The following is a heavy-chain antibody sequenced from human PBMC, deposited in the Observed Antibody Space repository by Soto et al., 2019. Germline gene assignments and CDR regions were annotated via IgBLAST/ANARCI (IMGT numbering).Heavy chain of an antibody. J-gene: IGHJ6*03. Sequence: SETLSLTCTVSGGSVSSGSYYWSWIRQPPGKGLEWIGYIYYSGSTNYNPSLKSRVTISVDTSKNQFSLKLSSVTAADTAVYYCAGRDCSGTNCYYLDYYYMDVWGKGTTVTVSS. CDR1: GGSVSSGSYY. CDR2: IYYSGST. V-gene: IGHV4-61*01. CDR3: AGRDCSGTNCYYLDYYYMDV. D-gene: IGHD2-2*01.